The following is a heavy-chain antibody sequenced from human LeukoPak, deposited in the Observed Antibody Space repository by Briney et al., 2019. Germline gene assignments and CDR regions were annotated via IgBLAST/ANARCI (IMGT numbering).Heavy chain of an antibody. V-gene: IGHV3-23*01. CDR2: ISGSGGST. Sequence: HSGGSLRLSCAASGFTFSSYAMSWVRQAPGKGLEWVSAISGSGGSTYYADSVKGRFTISRDNSKNTLYLQMNSLRAEDTAVYYCAKFGAGSYLAAFDIWGQGTMVTVSS. D-gene: IGHD1-26*01. CDR1: GFTFSSYA. CDR3: AKFGAGSYLAAFDI. J-gene: IGHJ3*02.